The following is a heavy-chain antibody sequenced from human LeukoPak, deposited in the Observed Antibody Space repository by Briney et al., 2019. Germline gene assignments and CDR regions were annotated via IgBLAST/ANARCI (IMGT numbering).Heavy chain of an antibody. CDR2: ISSSGSGGNT. CDR3: ARAAQGFGGNLASFDY. J-gene: IGHJ4*02. Sequence: GGSLRLSCVASGVTLSNYAMSWARQAPGKGLEWVSGISSSGSGGNTYYADSVKGRFTISRDNSKNTLYLQMNSLRAEDTAVYYYARAAQGFGGNLASFDYWGQGTLVTVSS. D-gene: IGHD3-10*01. V-gene: IGHV3-23*01. CDR1: GVTLSNYA.